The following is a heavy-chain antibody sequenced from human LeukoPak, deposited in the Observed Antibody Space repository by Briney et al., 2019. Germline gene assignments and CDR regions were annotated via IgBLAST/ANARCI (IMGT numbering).Heavy chain of an antibody. V-gene: IGHV4-59*01. CDR3: ARGVMTGYSSSWHFDY. J-gene: IGHJ4*02. CDR2: IYYSGST. Sequence: SETLSLTCTVSGGSISSYYWSWIRQPPGKGLEWIGYIYYSGSTNYNPSLKSRVTISVDTSKNQFSLRLSSVTAADTAVYYCARGVMTGYSSSWHFDYWGQGTLVTVSS. D-gene: IGHD6-13*01. CDR1: GGSISSYY.